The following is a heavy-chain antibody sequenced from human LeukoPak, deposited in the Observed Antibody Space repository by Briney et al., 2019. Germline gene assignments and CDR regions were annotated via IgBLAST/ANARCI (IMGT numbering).Heavy chain of an antibody. D-gene: IGHD3-22*01. CDR3: ARDGSSSGYYSGY. V-gene: IGHV1-69*01. CDR1: GGTFSSYA. J-gene: IGHJ4*02. CDR2: IIPIFGTA. Sequence: SVKVSCKASGGTFSSYAISWVRQAPGQGLEWMGGIIPIFGTASYAQKFQGRVTITADESTSTAYMELSSLRSEDTAVYYCARDGSSSGYYSGYWGQGTLVTVSS.